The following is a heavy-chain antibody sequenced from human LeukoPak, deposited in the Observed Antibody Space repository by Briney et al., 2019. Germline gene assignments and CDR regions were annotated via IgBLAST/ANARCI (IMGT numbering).Heavy chain of an antibody. J-gene: IGHJ4*02. D-gene: IGHD6-19*01. Sequence: ETLSLTCAVYGGSFSGYYWSWIRQPPGKGLEWVSAISGSGGSTYYADSVKGRFTISRDNSKNTLYLQMNSLRAEDTAVYYCAKTPRIAVAPLRFDYWGQGTLVTVSS. V-gene: IGHV3-23*01. CDR2: ISGSGGST. CDR1: GGSFSGYY. CDR3: AKTPRIAVAPLRFDY.